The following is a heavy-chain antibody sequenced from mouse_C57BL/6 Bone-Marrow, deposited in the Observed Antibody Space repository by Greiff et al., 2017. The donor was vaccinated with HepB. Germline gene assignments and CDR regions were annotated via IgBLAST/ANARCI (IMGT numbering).Heavy chain of an antibody. J-gene: IGHJ4*01. V-gene: IGHV1-9*01. CDR2: ILPGSGST. CDR1: GYTFTGYW. Sequence: VQLQQSGAELMKPGASVKLSCKATGYTFTGYWIEWVKQRPGHGLEWIGEILPGSGSTNYNEKFKGKATFTADTSSNTAYMQLSRLTTEDSAVYYCARSGFITTDYYAMDYWGQGTSVTVSS. D-gene: IGHD1-1*01. CDR3: ARSGFITTDYYAMDY.